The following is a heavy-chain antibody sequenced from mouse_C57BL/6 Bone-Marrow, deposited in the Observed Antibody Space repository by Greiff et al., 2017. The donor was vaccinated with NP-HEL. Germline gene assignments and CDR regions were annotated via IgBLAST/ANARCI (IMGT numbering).Heavy chain of an antibody. Sequence: QVQLQQSGAELMKPGASVKLSCKATGYTFTGIWIEWVKQRPGHGLEWIGEILPGSGNTYYNERFKGKATFTADTSSNTAYMQLSSLTTEDSAIYYCARDYYGSSYFDYWGQGTTLTVSS. D-gene: IGHD1-1*01. CDR3: ARDYYGSSYFDY. CDR2: ILPGSGNT. V-gene: IGHV1-9*01. J-gene: IGHJ2*01. CDR1: GYTFTGIW.